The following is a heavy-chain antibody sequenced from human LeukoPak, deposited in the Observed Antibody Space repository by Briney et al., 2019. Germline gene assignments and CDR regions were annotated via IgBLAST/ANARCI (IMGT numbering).Heavy chain of an antibody. CDR2: IDSGGTT. V-gene: IGHV3-53*04. CDR3: ARTSYYYDMDV. J-gene: IGHJ6*02. Sequence: PGGSLRLSCAASGSNVTYNYMTWVRQAPGKGLEWDSLIDSGGTTYYADSLKGRFTISRHTSNNTLFLQMNSLRPEDTAVYYCARTSYYYDMDVWGQGTTVTVSS. CDR1: GSNVTYNY.